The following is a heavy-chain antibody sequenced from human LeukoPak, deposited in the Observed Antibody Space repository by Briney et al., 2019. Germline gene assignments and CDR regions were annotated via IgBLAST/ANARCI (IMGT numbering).Heavy chain of an antibody. CDR3: AKFNAGWFGELRASFDY. CDR2: ISGSGAST. Sequence: RGSLRLSCAASGFTFSTYAISWVRQAPGKGLEWVSAISGSGASTYHAGSVKGRFTMSRDNSKNTLYLQMNSLRGEDTAVYYCAKFNAGWFGELRASFDYWGQGTLVTVSS. D-gene: IGHD3-10*01. J-gene: IGHJ4*02. CDR1: GFTFSTYA. V-gene: IGHV3-23*01.